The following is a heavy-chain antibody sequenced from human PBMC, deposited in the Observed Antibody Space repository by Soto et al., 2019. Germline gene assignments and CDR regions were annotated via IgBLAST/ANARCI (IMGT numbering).Heavy chain of an antibody. D-gene: IGHD3-22*01. CDR2: IYPGDSDT. V-gene: IGHV5-51*01. CDR1: GYSFTSYW. Sequence: GESLKISCKGSGYSFTSYWIGWVRQMPGHGLEWMGIIYPGDSDTRYSPSFPGQVTISADKSISTAYLQWSSLKASDTAMYYCARLYYYDSSGYYYSPYYFDYWGQGTLVTVSS. CDR3: ARLYYYDSSGYYYSPYYFDY. J-gene: IGHJ4*02.